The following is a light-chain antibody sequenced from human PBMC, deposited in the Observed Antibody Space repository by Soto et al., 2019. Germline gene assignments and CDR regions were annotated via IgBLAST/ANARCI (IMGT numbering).Light chain of an antibody. CDR1: QRLPSDY. CDR3: QQYGTSEII. Sequence: DIMLTKSPGTLYLSTGERATLSCRASQRLPSDYLAWYQQKPGQAPRLLIYVASSRATGIPDRFSGSGSGTDFTLTISRLETEDFAVFYCQQYGTSEIIFGQGTRLEI. V-gene: IGKV3-20*01. J-gene: IGKJ5*01. CDR2: VAS.